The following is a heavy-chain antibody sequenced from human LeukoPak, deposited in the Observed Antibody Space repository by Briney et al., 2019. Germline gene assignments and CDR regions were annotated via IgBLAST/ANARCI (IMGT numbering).Heavy chain of an antibody. CDR1: GYTFTDSY. CDR2: INPNSGGT. J-gene: IGHJ4*02. D-gene: IGHD6-19*01. Sequence: GASVNVSCKTSGYTFTDSYMHWVRQAPGQGLDWMGWINPNSGGTNYAQGFQGRVTMTRDTSISTAYMQLSRLRSDDTAVYYCVRASSGWYGGDYWGQGTLVTVSS. CDR3: VRASSGWYGGDY. V-gene: IGHV1-2*02.